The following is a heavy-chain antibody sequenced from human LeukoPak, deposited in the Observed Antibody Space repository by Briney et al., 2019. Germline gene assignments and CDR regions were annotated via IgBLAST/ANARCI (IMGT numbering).Heavy chain of an antibody. CDR1: GGTFSSYA. CDR3: ARRLGSGSYDY. D-gene: IGHD3-10*01. Sequence: ASVKVSCKAPGGTFSSYAISWVRQAPGQGLEWMGRIIPILGIANYAQKFQGRVTITADKSTSTAYMELSSLRSEDTAVYYCARRLGSGSYDYWGQGTLVTVSS. CDR2: IIPILGIA. V-gene: IGHV1-69*04. J-gene: IGHJ4*02.